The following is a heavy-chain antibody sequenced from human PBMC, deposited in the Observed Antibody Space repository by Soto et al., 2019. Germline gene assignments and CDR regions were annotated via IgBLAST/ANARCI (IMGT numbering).Heavy chain of an antibody. J-gene: IGHJ6*02. V-gene: IGHV6-1*01. CDR2: TYYRSKWYN. Sequence: PSQTLSLTCAISGDSVSSNSAAWNWIRQSPSRGLEWLGRTYYRSKWYNDYAVSVKSRITINPDTSKNQFSLQLNSVTPEDTAVYYCARDPSYRSTQSVYSYYGMDVWGQGTPVTVYS. CDR1: GDSVSSNSAA. D-gene: IGHD6-13*01. CDR3: ARDPSYRSTQSVYSYYGMDV.